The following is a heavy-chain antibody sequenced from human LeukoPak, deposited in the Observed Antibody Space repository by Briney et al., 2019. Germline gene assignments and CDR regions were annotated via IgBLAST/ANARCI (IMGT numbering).Heavy chain of an antibody. CDR3: ARVIGWDEPFDL. V-gene: IGHV3-30*03. Sequence: PGGSLRLSCAASGFTFSSYDMNWVRQAPGKGLEWVAVISYDGSNKYYADSVRGRFTVSRDNAKNTLDLQMNSLRVEDTAVYYCARVIGWDEPFDLWGHGTLVTVSS. D-gene: IGHD1-26*01. CDR1: GFTFSSYD. CDR2: ISYDGSNK. J-gene: IGHJ3*01.